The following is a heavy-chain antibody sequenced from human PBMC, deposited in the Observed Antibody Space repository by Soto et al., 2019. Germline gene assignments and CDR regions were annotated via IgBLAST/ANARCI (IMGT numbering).Heavy chain of an antibody. Sequence: QVQLVQSGAEVKKPGSSVKVSCKASGGTFSSYAISWVRQAPGQGLEWMGGIIPIFGTANYAQKFQGRVRITADESTSIAYVELSSLRSEDTAVYYWAKVEVGGSAAMFYYYGMAVWGQGTTVTVSS. CDR3: AKVEVGGSAAMFYYYGMAV. CDR1: GGTFSSYA. CDR2: IIPIFGTA. V-gene: IGHV1-69*12. D-gene: IGHD3-10*01. J-gene: IGHJ6*02.